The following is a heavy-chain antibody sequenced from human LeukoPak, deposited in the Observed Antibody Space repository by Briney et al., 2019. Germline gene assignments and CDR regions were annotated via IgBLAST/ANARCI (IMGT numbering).Heavy chain of an antibody. Sequence: GGSLRLSCAASGFTFSSYAMSWVRQAQGKGLEWVSAISGSCGSTYYADSVKGRFTISRDNSKNTLYLQMNSLRAEDTAVYYCAKFVTAAGTFDPWGQGTLVTVSS. J-gene: IGHJ5*02. CDR2: ISGSCGST. CDR1: GFTFSSYA. D-gene: IGHD6-13*01. V-gene: IGHV3-23*01. CDR3: AKFVTAAGTFDP.